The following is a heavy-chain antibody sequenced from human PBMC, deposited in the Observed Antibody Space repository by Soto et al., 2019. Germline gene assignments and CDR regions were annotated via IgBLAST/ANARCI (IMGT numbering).Heavy chain of an antibody. CDR2: INHSGST. V-gene: IGHV4-34*01. J-gene: IGHJ4*02. CDR3: ARDKITGLFDY. Sequence: QAQLQQWGAGLLKPSETLSLTCAVYGGSFSGYYWTWIRQPPGTGLEWIGEINHSGSTNYNPSLKSRVTISVDTSKNQFSLKLTSVTAADPAVYYCARDKITGLFDYWGQGTLVTVSS. CDR1: GGSFSGYY. D-gene: IGHD2-8*02.